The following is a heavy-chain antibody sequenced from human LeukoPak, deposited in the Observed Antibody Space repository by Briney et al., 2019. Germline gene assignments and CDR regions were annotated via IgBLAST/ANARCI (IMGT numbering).Heavy chain of an antibody. V-gene: IGHV6-1*01. CDR2: TYYRSKWYN. CDR3: GREGYWFGP. J-gene: IGHJ5*02. Sequence: SQTLSLTCAISGDSVSSNSAAWNWIRQSPSRRLEWLGRTYYRSKWYNDYAVSVNSRITISQDTSKDQLSLQLNSVTHEATAVYYCGREGYWFGPWGQGTLVTVSS. CDR1: GDSVSSNSAA.